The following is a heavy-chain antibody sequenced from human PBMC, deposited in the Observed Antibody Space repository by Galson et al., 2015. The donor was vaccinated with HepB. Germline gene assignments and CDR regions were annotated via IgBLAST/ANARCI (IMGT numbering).Heavy chain of an antibody. V-gene: IGHV1-69*06. Sequence: SVKVSCKASGGTFSSYAISWVRQAPGQGLEWMGGIIPIFGTANYAQKFQGRVTITADKSTSTAYMELSSLRSEDTVVYYCARVAEEMATITSWRHYYGMDVWGQGTTVTVSS. J-gene: IGHJ6*02. CDR3: ARVAEEMATITSWRHYYGMDV. CDR1: GGTFSSYA. CDR2: IIPIFGTA. D-gene: IGHD5-24*01.